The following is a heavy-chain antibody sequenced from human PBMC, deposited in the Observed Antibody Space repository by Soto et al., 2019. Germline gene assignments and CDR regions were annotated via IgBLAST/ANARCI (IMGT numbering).Heavy chain of an antibody. CDR3: AKDVGLGAARPKQFDY. J-gene: IGHJ4*02. V-gene: IGHV3-23*01. CDR2: ISGSGGST. Sequence: EVQLLESGGGLVQPGGSLRLSCAASGFTFSSYAMSWVRQAPGKGLEWVSAISGSGGSTYYADSVKGRFTISRDNSKITLYLQMNSLRAEDTAVYYCAKDVGLGAARPKQFDYWGQGTLVTVSS. CDR1: GFTFSSYA. D-gene: IGHD6-6*01.